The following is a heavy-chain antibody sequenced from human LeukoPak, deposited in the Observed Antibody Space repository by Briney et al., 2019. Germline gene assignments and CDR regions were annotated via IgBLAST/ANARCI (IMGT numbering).Heavy chain of an antibody. J-gene: IGHJ3*02. CDR1: GGSIISSF. Sequence: PSETLSLTCTVSGGSIISSFWNWGWIRQPPGKGLEWIGYIYNTRSTNYDLSLKSRVSISVDMSKSQFSLRLTSVTAADTAVYYCARKNDFDIWGQGTLVTVSS. CDR3: ARKNDFDI. D-gene: IGHD2/OR15-2a*01. V-gene: IGHV4-59*01. CDR2: IYNTRST.